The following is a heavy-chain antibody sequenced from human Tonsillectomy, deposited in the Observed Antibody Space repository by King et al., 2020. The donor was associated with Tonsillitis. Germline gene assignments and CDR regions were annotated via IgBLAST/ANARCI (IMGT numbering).Heavy chain of an antibody. D-gene: IGHD4-23*01. Sequence: VPLQESGPGLVKPSETLSLTCTVSGGSIRGNYWSWIRQPAGRGLEWIGRIYTRGNTDYNPSLKSRVTMSIDTSKNQFSLKLSSVTAADTAVYYCARGDFRVTPFDCWGQGALVTVSS. CDR2: IYTRGNT. V-gene: IGHV4-4*07. J-gene: IGHJ4*02. CDR1: GGSIRGNY. CDR3: ARGDFRVTPFDC.